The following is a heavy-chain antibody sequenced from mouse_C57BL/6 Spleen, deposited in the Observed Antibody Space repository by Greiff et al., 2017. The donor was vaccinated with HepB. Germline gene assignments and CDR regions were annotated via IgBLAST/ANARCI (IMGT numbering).Heavy chain of an antibody. J-gene: IGHJ4*01. CDR1: GYTFTDYY. CDR2: INPNNGGT. V-gene: IGHV1-26*01. CDR3: ARPYDYDDSRYYAMDY. D-gene: IGHD2-4*01. Sequence: EVQLQQSGPELVKPGASVKISCKASGYTFTDYYMNWVKQSHGKSLEWIGDINPNNGGTSYNQKFKGKATLTVDKSSSTAYMELRSLTSEDSAVYYCARPYDYDDSRYYAMDYWGQGTSVTVSS.